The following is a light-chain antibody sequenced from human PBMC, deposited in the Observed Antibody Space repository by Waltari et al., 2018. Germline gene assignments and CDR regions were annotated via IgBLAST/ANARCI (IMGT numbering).Light chain of an antibody. CDR3: QSFDSNLNGGVL. V-gene: IGLV1-40*01. CDR1: SPNIGAGHD. J-gene: IGLJ2*01. CDR2: GNT. Sequence: QSVLMQPPSVSGAPGQRVTISCTGSSPNIGAGHDVHWYQHLPGTAPKLLIYGNTDRPSGVPDRFSGSKSGTSASLAITGLRAEDEANYYCQSFDSNLNGGVLFGGGTKLTVL.